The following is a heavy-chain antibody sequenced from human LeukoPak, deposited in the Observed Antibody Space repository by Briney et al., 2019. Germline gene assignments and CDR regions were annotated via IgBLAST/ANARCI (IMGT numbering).Heavy chain of an antibody. CDR1: GFTFDDYA. J-gene: IGHJ4*02. D-gene: IGHD3-10*01. Sequence: GGSLRLSCAASGFTFDDYAMHWVRQAPGKGLEWVSGISWNSGSIGYADSVKGRFTISRDNAKNSLYLQMNSLRAEDTALYYCAKDIGDRRRGIDYWGQGPWSPSPQ. CDR2: ISWNSGSI. CDR3: AKDIGDRRRGIDY. V-gene: IGHV3-9*01.